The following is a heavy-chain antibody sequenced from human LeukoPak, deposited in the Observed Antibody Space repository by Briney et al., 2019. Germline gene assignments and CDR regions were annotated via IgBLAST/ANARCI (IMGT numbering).Heavy chain of an antibody. CDR3: ARAANYDFWSGYFNWFDP. CDR1: GGTFSSYA. D-gene: IGHD3-3*01. CDR2: IIPIFGTA. V-gene: IGHV1-69*13. J-gene: IGHJ5*02. Sequence: SVKVSCKASGGTFSSYAISWVRQAPGQGLEWMGGIIPIFGTANYAQKFQGRVTITADESTSTAYMELSSLRSEDTAVYYCARAANYDFWSGYFNWFDPWGQGTLVTVSS.